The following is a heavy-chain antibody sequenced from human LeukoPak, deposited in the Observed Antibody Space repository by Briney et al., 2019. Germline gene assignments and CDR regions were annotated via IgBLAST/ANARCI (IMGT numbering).Heavy chain of an antibody. CDR2: IIPIFGTA. Sequence: ASVKVSCKASGGTFSSYAIIWVRQAPGQGLEWMGGIIPIFGTANYAQKFQGRVTITTDESTSTAYMELSSLRSEDTAVYYCARGPSVGATSLADYWGQGTLVTVSS. D-gene: IGHD1-26*01. V-gene: IGHV1-69*05. CDR3: ARGPSVGATSLADY. CDR1: GGTFSSYA. J-gene: IGHJ4*02.